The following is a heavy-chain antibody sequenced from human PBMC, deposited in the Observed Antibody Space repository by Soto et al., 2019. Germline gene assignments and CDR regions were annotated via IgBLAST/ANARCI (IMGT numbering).Heavy chain of an antibody. V-gene: IGHV3-11*01. CDR2: IGVTTNTI. Sequence: GGSLRLSCAASGFTFSDYYMTWIRQAPGKGLEWISYIGVTTNTIYYADSVRGRFTISRDDAQNSLYLQMSSLRTEDTAIYYCATYYYGSGSSFDYWGQGTLVTVSS. CDR1: GFTFSDYY. CDR3: ATYYYGSGSSFDY. D-gene: IGHD3-10*01. J-gene: IGHJ4*02.